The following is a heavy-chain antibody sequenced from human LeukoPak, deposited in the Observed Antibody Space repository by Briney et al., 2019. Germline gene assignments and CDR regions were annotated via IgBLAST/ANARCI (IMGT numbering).Heavy chain of an antibody. D-gene: IGHD6-6*01. V-gene: IGHV1-3*01. CDR2: INAGNGNT. CDR1: GYTFTSYA. CDR3: AGPINISSSTGYYYYGMDV. Sequence: ASVKVSCKASGYTFTSYAMHWVRQAPGQRLEWMGWINAGNGNTKYSQKFQGRVTIARDTSASTAYMELSSLRSEDTAVYYCAGPINISSSTGYYYYGMDVWGQGTTVIVSS. J-gene: IGHJ6*02.